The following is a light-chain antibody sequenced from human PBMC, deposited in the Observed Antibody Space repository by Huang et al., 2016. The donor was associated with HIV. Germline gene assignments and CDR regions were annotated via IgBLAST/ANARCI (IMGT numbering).Light chain of an antibody. V-gene: IGKV1-5*03. Sequence: DIQMTQSPSTLSASVGDRVTITCRASQSISSWLAWYQQKPGKAPKLLISKASDLESGVPSRFSGSGFGTEFTLTISSLQPDDFATYYCQQYNTYLYTFGQGTKLEIK. CDR3: QQYNTYLYT. CDR1: QSISSW. CDR2: KAS. J-gene: IGKJ2*01.